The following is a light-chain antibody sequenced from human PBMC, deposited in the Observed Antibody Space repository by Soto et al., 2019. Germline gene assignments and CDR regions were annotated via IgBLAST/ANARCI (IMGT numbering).Light chain of an antibody. CDR1: SSDVGNYNL. CDR3: SSYAGSRIVL. V-gene: IGLV2-23*01. J-gene: IGLJ2*01. CDR2: EGS. Sequence: QSVLTQPASVSGSPGQSITISCTGTSSDVGNYNLVSWYQLYPGTAPKLMIFEGSKRPSGVSTRFSGSKSGNTASLTISGLQAEDEANYYCSSYAGSRIVLFGGGTKVTVL.